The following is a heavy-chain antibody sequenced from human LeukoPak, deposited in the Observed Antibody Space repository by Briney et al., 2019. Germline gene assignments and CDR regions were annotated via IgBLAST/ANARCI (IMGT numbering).Heavy chain of an antibody. Sequence: SETLSLTCTVSGGSVSSGSYYWSWIRQPPGKGLEWIGYIYYSGSTTYNPSLKSRVTISVDTSKNQFSLKLSSVTAADTAVYYCARGSSVVVTNWFDPWGQGTLVTVSS. CDR3: ARGSSVVVTNWFDP. CDR2: IYYSGST. J-gene: IGHJ5*02. CDR1: GGSVSSGSYY. V-gene: IGHV4-61*01. D-gene: IGHD3-22*01.